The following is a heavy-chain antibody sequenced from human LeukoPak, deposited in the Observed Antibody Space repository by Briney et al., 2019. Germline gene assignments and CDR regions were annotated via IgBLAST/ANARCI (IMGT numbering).Heavy chain of an antibody. CDR2: IYYTGST. Sequence: PSETLSLTCTVSGGSISGYYWSWVRQPPGKGLEWIAFIYYTGSTNYNPSLKSRVTISVDTSKNQLSLKLSSVTAADTAVYYCAGGGTGKANWFDPWGQGTLVTVSS. J-gene: IGHJ5*02. CDR3: AGGGTGKANWFDP. CDR1: GGSISGYY. D-gene: IGHD1-1*01. V-gene: IGHV4-59*01.